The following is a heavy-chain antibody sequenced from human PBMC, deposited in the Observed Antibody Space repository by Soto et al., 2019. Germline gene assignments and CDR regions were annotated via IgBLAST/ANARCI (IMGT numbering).Heavy chain of an antibody. V-gene: IGHV2-5*01. CDR1: WFSLSTSGVG. J-gene: IGHJ5*02. CDR2: IYWNDDK. D-gene: IGHD3-10*01. CDR3: AHRRITMVRGVTINWFDP. Sequence: QITLKESGPTLVKPTQTLTLTCTFSWFSLSTSGVGVGWIRQPPGKALEWLALIYWNDDKRYSPSLKSRLTITKDNSKNQVVLTMTNMDPVDTATYYCAHRRITMVRGVTINWFDPWGQGTLVTVSS.